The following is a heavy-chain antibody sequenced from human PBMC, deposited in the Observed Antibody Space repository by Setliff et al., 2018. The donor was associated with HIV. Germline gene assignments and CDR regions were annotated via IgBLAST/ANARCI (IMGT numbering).Heavy chain of an antibody. CDR3: VRGVQSPPHYSYYYMDV. CDR2: ISTHNGDT. Sequence: ASVKVSCKASGYSLPSYGFSWVRQAPGQGLEWVGWISTHNGDTSYAQRVQGRVTMTTDTLTMTTYMELTSLRFDDTAMYYCVRGVQSPPHYSYYYMDVWGEGTMVTVSS. D-gene: IGHD3-3*01. CDR1: GYSLPSYG. V-gene: IGHV1-18*01. J-gene: IGHJ6*03.